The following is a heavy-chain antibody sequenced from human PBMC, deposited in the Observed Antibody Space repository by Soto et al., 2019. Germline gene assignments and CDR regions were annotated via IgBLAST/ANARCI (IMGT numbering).Heavy chain of an antibody. V-gene: IGHV5-51*01. CDR1: GYSFTSYW. CDR2: IYPGDSDT. Sequence: GESLKISCKGSGYSFTSYWIGWVRQVPGKGLEWMGIIYPGDSDTRYSPSFQGQVTISADNPISTASPQWSSLKAPDTAMYYCARQGRYSSSSSPPPHWGQGTLVTVSS. D-gene: IGHD6-6*01. J-gene: IGHJ4*02. CDR3: ARQGRYSSSSSPPPH.